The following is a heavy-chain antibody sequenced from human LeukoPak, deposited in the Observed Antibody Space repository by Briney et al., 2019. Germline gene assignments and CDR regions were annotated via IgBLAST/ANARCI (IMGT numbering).Heavy chain of an antibody. J-gene: IGHJ4*02. D-gene: IGHD1-26*01. CDR2: IYYSGST. CDR1: GGSISSYY. Sequence: SETLSLTCTVSGGSISSYYWSWIRQPPGKGLEWIGYIYYSGSTNYNPSLKSRVTISVDTSKNQFSLKLSSVTAADTAMYYCARHVGEYSGSYYDYWGQGTLVTVSS. CDR3: ARHVGEYSGSYYDY. V-gene: IGHV4-59*08.